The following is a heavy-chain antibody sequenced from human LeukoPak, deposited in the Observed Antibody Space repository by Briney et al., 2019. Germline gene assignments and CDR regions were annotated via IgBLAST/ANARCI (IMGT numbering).Heavy chain of an antibody. CDR3: AADPDSGIAVAGTLIG. Sequence: GASVKVSCKASGFTFTSSAVQWVRQARGQRLEWIGWIVVGSGNTNYAQKFQERVTITRDMSTSTAYMELSSLRSEDTAVYYCAADPDSGIAVAGTLIGWGQGTLVTVSS. J-gene: IGHJ4*02. D-gene: IGHD6-19*01. CDR2: IVVGSGNT. V-gene: IGHV1-58*01. CDR1: GFTFTSSA.